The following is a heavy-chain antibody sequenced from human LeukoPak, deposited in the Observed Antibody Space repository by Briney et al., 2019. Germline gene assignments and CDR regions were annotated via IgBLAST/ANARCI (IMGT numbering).Heavy chain of an antibody. CDR2: ISYSGNT. J-gene: IGHJ3*02. CDR1: GGSFSGYH. V-gene: IGHV4-34*01. D-gene: IGHD2-15*01. Sequence: SETLSLTCAVYGGSFSGYHWGWVRQPPGKGLEWIGTISYSGNTDYNPSLRSRVTISVDTSNNQFSLRLGSVTAADTAVYHCARHCCSGPAKRVFDIWGQGTMVTVSS. CDR3: ARHCCSGPAKRVFDI.